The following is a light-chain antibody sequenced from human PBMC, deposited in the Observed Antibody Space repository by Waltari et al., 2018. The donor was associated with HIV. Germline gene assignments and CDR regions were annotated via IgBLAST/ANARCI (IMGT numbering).Light chain of an antibody. CDR1: SSTSGNNF. V-gene: IGLV1-47*01. Sequence: QSVLTQSPSTSASPGQRVTISCSGTSSTSGNNFVSWYQRLPGTAPKLLIFRNNQRPSGVPDRFSGSKSDTSASLFISVLRSEDEAEYFCAVWDGSLSAWLFGGGTKVAVL. CDR2: RNN. CDR3: AVWDGSLSAWL. J-gene: IGLJ3*02.